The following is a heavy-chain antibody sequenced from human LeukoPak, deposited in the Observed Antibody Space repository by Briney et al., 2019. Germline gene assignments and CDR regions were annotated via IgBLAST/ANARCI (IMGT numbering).Heavy chain of an antibody. D-gene: IGHD3-22*01. V-gene: IGHV3-30*04. CDR1: GFTFRSYA. Sequence: TGGSLRLSCAASGFTFRSYAIHWVRQAPGKGLGWVALISSDGRKTYYADSVRGRFTLSRDNSKNTLYLQMNSLRVEDTAVYYCARVLNYYDSSGYYFSYWGQGTLVTVSS. CDR3: ARVLNYYDSSGYYFSY. J-gene: IGHJ4*02. CDR2: ISSDGRKT.